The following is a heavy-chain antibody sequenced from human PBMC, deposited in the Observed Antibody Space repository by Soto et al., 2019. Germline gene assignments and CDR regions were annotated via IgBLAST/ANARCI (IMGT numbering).Heavy chain of an antibody. CDR1: GFTFISYS. D-gene: IGHD3-3*01. Sequence: LRLSCAASGFTFISYSMNWVRHAPGKGLEWVSSISSSSSYIYYADSVKGRFTISRDNAKNSLYLQMNSLRAEDTAVYYCARGYYDFWSGYSYYDYSMDVWGQGTTVTFSS. J-gene: IGHJ6*02. CDR3: ARGYYDFWSGYSYYDYSMDV. CDR2: ISSSSSYI. V-gene: IGHV3-21*01.